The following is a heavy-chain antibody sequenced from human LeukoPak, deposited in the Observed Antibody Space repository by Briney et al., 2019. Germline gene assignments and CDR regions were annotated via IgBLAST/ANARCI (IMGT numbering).Heavy chain of an antibody. V-gene: IGHV1-2*02. CDR2: INPYSSDT. CDR1: GYTFTGSY. Sequence: ASVKVSCKASGYTFTGSYMHWVRQAPGQGLEWMGWINPYSSDTKYGQKFQGRVTMTRDTSISTVYMELSRLRSDDTAVYYCAREDSGSSQYDYWGQGTLVTVSS. D-gene: IGHD3-10*01. J-gene: IGHJ4*02. CDR3: AREDSGSSQYDY.